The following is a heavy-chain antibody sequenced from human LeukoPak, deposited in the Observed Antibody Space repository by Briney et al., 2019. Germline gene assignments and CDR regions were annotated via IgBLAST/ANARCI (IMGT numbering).Heavy chain of an antibody. Sequence: SVKVSCKASGGTFSSYAISWVRQAPGQGLEWMGGIIPIFGTANYAQKFRGRVTITADESTSTAYMELSSLRSEDTAVYYCAREKYDFWSVYYFDYWGQGTLVTVSS. CDR2: IIPIFGTA. J-gene: IGHJ4*02. V-gene: IGHV1-69*01. CDR3: AREKYDFWSVYYFDY. CDR1: GGTFSSYA. D-gene: IGHD3-3*01.